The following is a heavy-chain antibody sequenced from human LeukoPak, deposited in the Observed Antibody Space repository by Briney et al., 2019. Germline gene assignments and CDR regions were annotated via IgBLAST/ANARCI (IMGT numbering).Heavy chain of an antibody. Sequence: PSETLPLTCTVSGGSISSYCWSWIRQPAGKGLEWIGRIYTSGSTNYNPSLKSRVTMSVDTSKNQFSLKLSSVTAADTAVYYCAREKQSSGWYVPNYFDYWGQGLLVTVSS. V-gene: IGHV4-4*07. CDR2: IYTSGST. CDR3: AREKQSSGWYVPNYFDY. D-gene: IGHD6-19*01. CDR1: GGSISSYC. J-gene: IGHJ4*02.